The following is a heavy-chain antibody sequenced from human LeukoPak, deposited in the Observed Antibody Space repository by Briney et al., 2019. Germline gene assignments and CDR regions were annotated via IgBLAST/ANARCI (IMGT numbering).Heavy chain of an antibody. CDR3: ARGYSSDC. Sequence: GGSLRLSCAASGFTFSSYAMHWVRQAPGKGLEWVAVISYDGSNKYYADSVKGRSTISRDNSKNTLYLQMNSLRAEDTAVYYCARGYSSDCWGPGTLVTVSS. D-gene: IGHD6-13*01. CDR2: ISYDGSNK. V-gene: IGHV3-30*04. J-gene: IGHJ4*02. CDR1: GFTFSSYA.